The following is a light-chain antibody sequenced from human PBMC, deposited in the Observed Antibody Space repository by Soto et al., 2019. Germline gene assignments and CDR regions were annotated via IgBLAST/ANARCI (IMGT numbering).Light chain of an antibody. V-gene: IGKV3-15*01. CDR2: GAS. Sequence: IVLTQSPVSLSLSPGERATLSCRASQSISNNLAWYQQKPGQAPRLLIYGASTRATGIPARFSGSGSGTEFTLTISSLQSEDFAVYFCQQYNNWITFGQGTRLEI. J-gene: IGKJ5*01. CDR3: QQYNNWIT. CDR1: QSISNN.